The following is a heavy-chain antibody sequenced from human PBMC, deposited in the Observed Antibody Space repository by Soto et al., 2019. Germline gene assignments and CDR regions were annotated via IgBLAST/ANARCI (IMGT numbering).Heavy chain of an antibody. CDR1: GFIFAKYG. V-gene: IGHV3-30*18. Sequence: GGSLRLSCAGSGFIFAKYGMHWVRQAPGKGLEWVALITYEGSNKYYADAVKGRFTISRDNVKDMVSLQMDSLRAEDTAVYYCAKARGANNWANYYGLDVWGQGTTVTVSS. CDR2: ITYEGSNK. D-gene: IGHD1-1*01. CDR3: AKARGANNWANYYGLDV. J-gene: IGHJ6*02.